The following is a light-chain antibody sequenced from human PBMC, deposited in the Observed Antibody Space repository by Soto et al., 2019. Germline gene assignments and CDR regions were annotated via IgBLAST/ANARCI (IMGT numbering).Light chain of an antibody. CDR1: SSDVGGSNY. J-gene: IGLJ1*01. Sequence: QSVLTQPPSASGSPGQSVTISCTGASSDVGGSNYVSWHQQHPGKAPKLIIYEVNKRPSGVPDRFSGSKSGNTASLTVSGLQADDEADYYCSAYGGDHNYVFGTGTKLTVL. V-gene: IGLV2-8*01. CDR2: EVN. CDR3: SAYGGDHNYV.